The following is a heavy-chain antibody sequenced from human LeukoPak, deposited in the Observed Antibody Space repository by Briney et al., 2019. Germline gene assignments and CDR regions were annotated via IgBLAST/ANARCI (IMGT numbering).Heavy chain of an antibody. D-gene: IGHD6-13*01. Sequence: ASVKVSCKASGGTFSSYAISWVRQAPGQGLEWMGRIIPIFGTANYAQKFQGRVTITTDESTSTAYMELSSLRSEDTAVYYCARARYSSSWYIDALDIWGQGTMVTVSS. V-gene: IGHV1-69*05. CDR1: GGTFSSYA. CDR2: IIPIFGTA. CDR3: ARARYSSSWYIDALDI. J-gene: IGHJ3*02.